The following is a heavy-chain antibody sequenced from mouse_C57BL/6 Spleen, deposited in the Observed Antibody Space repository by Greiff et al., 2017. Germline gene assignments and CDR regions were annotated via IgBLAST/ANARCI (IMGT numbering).Heavy chain of an antibody. Sequence: VQRVESGAELARPGASVKLSCKASGYTFTSYGISWVKQRTGQGLEWIGEIYPRSGNTYYNEKFKGKATLTADKSASTAYMELRSLTSEESAVYFCARRVVALYYAMGYWGQGTSVTVSS. D-gene: IGHD1-1*01. CDR2: IYPRSGNT. J-gene: IGHJ4*01. V-gene: IGHV1-81*01. CDR3: ARRVVALYYAMGY. CDR1: GYTFTSYG.